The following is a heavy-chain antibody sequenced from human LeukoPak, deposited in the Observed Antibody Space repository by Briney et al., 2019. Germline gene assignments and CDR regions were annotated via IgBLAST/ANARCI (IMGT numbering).Heavy chain of an antibody. D-gene: IGHD2-15*01. V-gene: IGHV3-33*01. CDR2: IWYDGSNK. J-gene: IGHJ4*02. Sequence: GRSLRLSCAASGFTFSSYGMHWVRQAPGKGLEWVAVIWYDGSNKYYADSVKGRFTISRDNSKNTLYLQMNSLRAEDTAVYYCASGYCSGGSCYWIDYWGQGTLVTVSS. CDR1: GFTFSSYG. CDR3: ASGYCSGGSCYWIDY.